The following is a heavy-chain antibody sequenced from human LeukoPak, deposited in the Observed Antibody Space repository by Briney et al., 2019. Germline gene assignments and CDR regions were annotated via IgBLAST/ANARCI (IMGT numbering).Heavy chain of an antibody. CDR3: ARDAGDSSRYPAENWFDP. CDR1: GYTFTGYY. J-gene: IGHJ5*02. V-gene: IGHV1-46*01. CDR2: INPSGGST. Sequence: GASVKVSCKASGYTFTGYYMHWVRQAPGQGLEWMGWINPSGGSTSYAQKFQGRVTMTRDMSTSTVYMELSSLRSEDTAVYYCARDAGDSSRYPAENWFDPWGQGTLVTVSS. D-gene: IGHD3-22*01.